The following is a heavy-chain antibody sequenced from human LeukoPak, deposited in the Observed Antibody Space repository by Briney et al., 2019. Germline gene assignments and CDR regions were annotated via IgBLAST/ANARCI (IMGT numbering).Heavy chain of an antibody. J-gene: IGHJ4*02. V-gene: IGHV3-21*06. CDR1: GFTFSSYS. D-gene: IGHD5-24*01. Sequence: GGSLRLSCAASGFTFSSYSMNWVRQAPGKGLEWVSSISSSTYYIYYADSVKGRFTISRDNAINSLYLQMNSLRAEDSAVYYCARDPSMAGYFDSWGQGTLVTVS. CDR2: ISSSTYYI. CDR3: ARDPSMAGYFDS.